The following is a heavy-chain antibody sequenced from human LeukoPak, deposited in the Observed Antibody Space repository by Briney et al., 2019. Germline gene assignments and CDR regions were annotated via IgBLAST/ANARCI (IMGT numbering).Heavy chain of an antibody. Sequence: GGSLRLSCAASGFTFNTYGMSWVRQAPGKGLEWVSGISGSGGATYYADSVKGRFTISRDNAKNSLYLQMNSLRAEDTAVYYCARDRRWELLRGYYYYYMDVWGKGTTVTISS. D-gene: IGHD1-26*01. CDR3: ARDRRWELLRGYYYYYMDV. V-gene: IGHV3-23*01. CDR2: ISGSGGAT. CDR1: GFTFNTYG. J-gene: IGHJ6*03.